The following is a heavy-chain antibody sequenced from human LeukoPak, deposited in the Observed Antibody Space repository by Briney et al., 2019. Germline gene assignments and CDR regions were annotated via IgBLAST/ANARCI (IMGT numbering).Heavy chain of an antibody. V-gene: IGHV3-72*01. Sequence: GGSLRLSCAASGFTISDQFMDWVRQAPGKGLEWVGRTTNKANSYTTEYAASVKGRSTISRDESKNSLFLQMNSLKTEDTAVYYCARRTWGYFDYWGQGTLVTVSS. D-gene: IGHD7-27*01. CDR3: ARRTWGYFDY. CDR1: GFTISDQF. CDR2: TTNKANSYTT. J-gene: IGHJ4*02.